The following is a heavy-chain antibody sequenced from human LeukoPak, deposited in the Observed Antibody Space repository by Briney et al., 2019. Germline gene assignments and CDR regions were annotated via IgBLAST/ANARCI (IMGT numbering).Heavy chain of an antibody. D-gene: IGHD4-17*01. Sequence: SETLSLTCTVSGGSISSYYWSWIRQPPGKGLEWIGNIYYSGSTNYNPSLKSRATISVETSKNQFALKLSSVTAADTTVYYCARDSDGENWFDPWGQGTLVTVSS. V-gene: IGHV4-59*01. CDR1: GGSISSYY. J-gene: IGHJ5*02. CDR2: IYYSGST. CDR3: ARDSDGENWFDP.